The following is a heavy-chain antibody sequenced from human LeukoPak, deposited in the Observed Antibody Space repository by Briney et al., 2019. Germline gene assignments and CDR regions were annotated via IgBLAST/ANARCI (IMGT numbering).Heavy chain of an antibody. Sequence: GGSLRLSYAASGFTFSSYAMSWVRQAPGKGLEWVSAISGSGGSTYYADSVKGRFTISRDNSKNTLYLQMNSLRAEDTAVYYCAKVLSPGYSYGSIDYWGQGTLVTVSS. D-gene: IGHD5-18*01. CDR3: AKVLSPGYSYGSIDY. V-gene: IGHV3-23*01. J-gene: IGHJ4*02. CDR2: ISGSGGST. CDR1: GFTFSSYA.